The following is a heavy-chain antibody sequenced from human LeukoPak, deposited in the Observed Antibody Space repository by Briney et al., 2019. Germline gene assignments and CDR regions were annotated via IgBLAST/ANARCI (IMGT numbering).Heavy chain of an antibody. CDR3: ARDRTSGYNWFDP. CDR2: INPNSGGT. CDR1: GYTFTGYY. J-gene: IGHJ5*02. D-gene: IGHD3-22*01. Sequence: ASVKVSCKASGYTFTGYYMHWVRQAPGQGLEWMGWINPNSGGTNYAQDFHGRVTMTRDTSISTAYMELSRLTSDDTAMYYCARDRTSGYNWFDPWGQGTLVTVSS. V-gene: IGHV1-2*02.